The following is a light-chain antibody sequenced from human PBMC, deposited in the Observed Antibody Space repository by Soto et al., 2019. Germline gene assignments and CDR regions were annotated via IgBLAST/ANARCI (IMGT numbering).Light chain of an antibody. CDR1: QHVSSN. CDR3: QQYNKWPYT. V-gene: IGKV3-15*01. CDR2: RAS. J-gene: IGKJ2*01. Sequence: EIVMTLSPATLSVSPGGSATLSCRASQHVSSNLAWYRQKPGQPPTLLIYRASTRATGIPATFSGSGSGTEFTLTISSLQSEDFAVYYCQQYNKWPYTFGQGTKLEI.